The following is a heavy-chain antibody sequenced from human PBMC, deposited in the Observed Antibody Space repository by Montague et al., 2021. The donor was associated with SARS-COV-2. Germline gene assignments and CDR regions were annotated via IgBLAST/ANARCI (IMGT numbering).Heavy chain of an antibody. Sequence: SETRSLTCTVSGGSIGSSSYYWGWIRQPPGKGLEWIGSIYYSGSTYYNPSLKSRVTISVDTSKNQFSLKLSSVTAADTAVYYCARFPTSYYYDSKAAPATPDAFDIWGQGTMVTVSS. V-gene: IGHV4-39*01. CDR3: ARFPTSYYYDSKAAPATPDAFDI. J-gene: IGHJ3*02. CDR2: IYYSGST. D-gene: IGHD3-22*01. CDR1: GGSIGSSSYY.